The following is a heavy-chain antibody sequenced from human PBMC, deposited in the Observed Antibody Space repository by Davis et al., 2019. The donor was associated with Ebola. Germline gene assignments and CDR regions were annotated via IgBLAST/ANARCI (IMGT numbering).Heavy chain of an antibody. Sequence: GESLKISCAASGFTFSSYGMHWVRQAPGKGLEWVAVIWYDGSNKYYADSVKGRFTISRDNSKNTLYLQMNSLRAEDTAVYYCARGPWSSDYWGQGTLVTVSS. D-gene: IGHD2-15*01. V-gene: IGHV3-33*01. CDR2: IWYDGSNK. CDR1: GFTFSSYG. J-gene: IGHJ4*02. CDR3: ARGPWSSDY.